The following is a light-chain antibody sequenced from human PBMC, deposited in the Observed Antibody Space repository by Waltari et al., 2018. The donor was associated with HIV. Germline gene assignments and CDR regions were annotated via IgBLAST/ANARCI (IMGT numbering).Light chain of an antibody. CDR3: QSYDISLSGWV. V-gene: IGLV1-40*01. Sequence: QSVLTQPPSVSGAPGQRVTISCTGTSSNIGAGFDVPWYQQLPGTVPKVLIYNTTDRPSGVPDRFSGSKSATSASLAITGLQAEDEANYYCQSYDISLSGWVFGGGTKLTVL. CDR2: NTT. CDR1: SSNIGAGFD. J-gene: IGLJ2*01.